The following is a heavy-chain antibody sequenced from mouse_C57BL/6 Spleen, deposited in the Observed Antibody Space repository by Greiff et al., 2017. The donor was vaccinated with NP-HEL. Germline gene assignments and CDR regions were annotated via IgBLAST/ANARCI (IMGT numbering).Heavy chain of an antibody. Sequence: ESGPGPAKPSQTLSLTCPVTGYSITSDYWNWIRKFPGNKLEYMWYISYSGSTYYNPSLKSGISITRDTSKNQYYLQLNSVTTEDTATDYCARGLGRTDYFDYWGQGTTLTVSS. CDR1: GYSITSDY. CDR2: ISYSGST. J-gene: IGHJ2*01. D-gene: IGHD4-1*01. V-gene: IGHV3-8*01. CDR3: ARGLGRTDYFDY.